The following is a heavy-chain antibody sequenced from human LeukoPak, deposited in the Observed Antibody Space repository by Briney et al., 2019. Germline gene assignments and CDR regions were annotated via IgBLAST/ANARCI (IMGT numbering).Heavy chain of an antibody. Sequence: GGSLRLSCAASGFTFSSYGMHWVRQAPGKGLEWVAVIWYDGSNKYYADSVKGRFTISRDNSKNTLYLQMDSLRVEDTAVYYCAKGKRYPDYWGQGTLVTVSS. D-gene: IGHD1-1*01. CDR2: IWYDGSNK. J-gene: IGHJ4*02. CDR3: AKGKRYPDY. V-gene: IGHV3-33*06. CDR1: GFTFSSYG.